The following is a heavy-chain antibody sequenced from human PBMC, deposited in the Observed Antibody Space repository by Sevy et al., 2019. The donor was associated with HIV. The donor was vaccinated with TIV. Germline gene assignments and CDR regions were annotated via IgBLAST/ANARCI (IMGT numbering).Heavy chain of an antibody. CDR1: GFTFSSYA. Sequence: EGSLRLSCAASGFTFSSYAMSWVRQAPGKELEWVSAISGRGGSTYYADSVKGRFTISRDNSKNTLYLQMNSLRAEDTAVYYCAKDRGSKIGGNDWGQGTLVTVSS. CDR3: AKDRGSKIGGND. V-gene: IGHV3-23*01. CDR2: ISGRGGST. D-gene: IGHD3-22*01. J-gene: IGHJ4*02.